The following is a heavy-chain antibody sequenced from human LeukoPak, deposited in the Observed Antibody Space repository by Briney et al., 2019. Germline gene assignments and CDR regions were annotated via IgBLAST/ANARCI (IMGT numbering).Heavy chain of an antibody. D-gene: IGHD5-18*01. Sequence: GGSLRLSCSASGFTFSGYAMHWVRQAPGKGLEYVSATSNGVSTYYADSVKGRFTISRDNSKNTLYLQMNSLRVEDTAVYYCTKMAGYSYGYQFDYWGQGTLVTVSS. CDR1: GFTFSGYA. CDR2: TSNGVST. J-gene: IGHJ4*02. CDR3: TKMAGYSYGYQFDY. V-gene: IGHV3-64*04.